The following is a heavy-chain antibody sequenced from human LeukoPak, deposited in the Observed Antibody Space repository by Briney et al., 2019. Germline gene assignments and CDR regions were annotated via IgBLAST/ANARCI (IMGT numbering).Heavy chain of an antibody. D-gene: IGHD5-12*01. Sequence: SQTLSLTCTVSGGSISSGSYYWSWIRQPAGKGLEWIGRIYTSGSTNYNPSLKSRVTISVDTSKNQFSLKLSSVTAADTAVYYCARAGATITTNKHFDYWGQGTLVTVSS. CDR2: IYTSGST. CDR1: GGSISSGSYY. CDR3: ARAGATITTNKHFDY. V-gene: IGHV4-61*02. J-gene: IGHJ4*02.